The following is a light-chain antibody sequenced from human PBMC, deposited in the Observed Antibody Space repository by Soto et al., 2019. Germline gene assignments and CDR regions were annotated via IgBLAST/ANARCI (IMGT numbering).Light chain of an antibody. J-gene: IGKJ1*01. CDR2: DAS. Sequence: DIVMTQSPATLSVSPGEGATLSCRASQSVGSNLAWYQQKPAQAPRLLIYDASNRATGIPARFSGSGSGTDFTLTISSLEPEDFAVYYCQQRSNWPTFGQGTKVDI. CDR1: QSVGSN. V-gene: IGKV3-11*01. CDR3: QQRSNWPT.